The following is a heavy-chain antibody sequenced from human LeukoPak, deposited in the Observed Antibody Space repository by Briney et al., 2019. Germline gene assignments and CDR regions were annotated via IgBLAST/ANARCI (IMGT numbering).Heavy chain of an antibody. CDR3: AKVTHAIVVVPAAMGPGFDY. CDR2: ISGSGGST. D-gene: IGHD2-2*01. V-gene: IGHV3-23*01. Sequence: PGGSLRLSCAASGFTFSSYAMSWVRQAPGKGLEWVSAISGSGGSTYYADSVKGRFTISRDNSKNTLYLQMNSLRAEDTAVYYCAKVTHAIVVVPAAMGPGFDYWGQGTLVTVSP. CDR1: GFTFSSYA. J-gene: IGHJ4*02.